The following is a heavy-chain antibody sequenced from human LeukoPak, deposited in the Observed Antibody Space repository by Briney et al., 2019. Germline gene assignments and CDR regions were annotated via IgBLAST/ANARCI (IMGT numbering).Heavy chain of an antibody. J-gene: IGHJ6*02. CDR2: ISGRGGTT. D-gene: IGHD2-8*01. CDR1: GFTFTTYA. CDR3: AKQLLYPGPYYGMDV. V-gene: IGHV3-23*01. Sequence: GGSLRLSCAAPGFTFTTYAMNWVRQAPGKGLEWVSAISGRGGTTYYADSVKGRFTISRDNSKNTVSLQMNSLRAEDTAVYYCAKQLLYPGPYYGMDVWGQGTTVTAPS.